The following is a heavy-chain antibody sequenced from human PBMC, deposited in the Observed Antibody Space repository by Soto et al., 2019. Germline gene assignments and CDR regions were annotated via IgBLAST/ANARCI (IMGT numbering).Heavy chain of an antibody. CDR3: ARGVEDCTNGVCYIGSDWFDP. Sequence: GGSLRLSCAASGFTFSSYWMHWVRQAPGKGLVWVSRINSDGSSTSYADSVKGRFTISRDNAKNTLYLQMNSLRAEDTAVYYCARGVEDCTNGVCYIGSDWFDPWGQGTLVTVSS. D-gene: IGHD2-8*01. V-gene: IGHV3-74*01. CDR1: GFTFSSYW. CDR2: INSDGSST. J-gene: IGHJ5*02.